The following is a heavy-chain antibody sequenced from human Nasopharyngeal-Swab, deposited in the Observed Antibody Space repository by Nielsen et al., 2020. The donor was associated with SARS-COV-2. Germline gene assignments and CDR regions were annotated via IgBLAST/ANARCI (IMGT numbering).Heavy chain of an antibody. CDR3: ASRIAVVSGHYRPFDY. CDR2: IYYSGST. D-gene: IGHD6-19*01. V-gene: IGHV4-39*02. J-gene: IGHJ4*02. Sequence: PGKGLEWIGSIYYSGSTYYNPSLSSRVTISVDTSKNHFSLKLSSVTAPDTAVYYCASRIAVVSGHYRPFDYWGQGTLVTVS.